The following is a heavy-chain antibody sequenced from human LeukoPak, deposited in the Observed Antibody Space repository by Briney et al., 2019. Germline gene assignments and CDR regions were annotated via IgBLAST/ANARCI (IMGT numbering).Heavy chain of an antibody. CDR2: IIPIFGTA. Sequence: ASVKVSCKASGGTFSSYAISWVRQAPGQGLEWMGGIIPIFGTANYAQKFQGRVTITADKSTSTAYMELSSLRSEDTAVYYCARDRGRMVASWRGATSGSSLDYWGQGTLVTVSS. V-gene: IGHV1-69*06. D-gene: IGHD1-26*01. CDR1: GGTFSSYA. CDR3: ARDRGRMVASWRGATSGSSLDY. J-gene: IGHJ4*02.